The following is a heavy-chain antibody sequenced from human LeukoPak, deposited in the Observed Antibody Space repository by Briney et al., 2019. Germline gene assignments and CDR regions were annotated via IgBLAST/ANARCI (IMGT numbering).Heavy chain of an antibody. D-gene: IGHD3-22*01. CDR2: INAGNGNT. Sequence: ASVKVSCKASGYTFTSYAMHWVRQAPGQRLEWMGWINAGNGNTKYSQKFQGRVTMTEDTSTDTAYMELSSLRSEDTAVYYCATGYYDSSGYYSYHPWGQGTLVTVSS. V-gene: IGHV1-3*01. J-gene: IGHJ5*02. CDR3: ATGYYDSSGYYSYHP. CDR1: GYTFTSYA.